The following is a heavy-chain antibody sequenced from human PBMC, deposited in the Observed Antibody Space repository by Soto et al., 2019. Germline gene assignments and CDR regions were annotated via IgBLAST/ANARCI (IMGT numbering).Heavy chain of an antibody. J-gene: IGHJ4*02. CDR1: GSTFSNAW. D-gene: IGHD3-16*02. Sequence: EVQLVESGGDLVKPGGSLTLSCAASGSTFSNAWMSWVRQAPGKGLEWVGRIKSKTDGGTTDYAAHGKGRFTISRDDSKDMFYLYMSSLKTEVTAMYYCASYDYMWVSDRYWCAYWGQGTLVTVSS. V-gene: IGHV3-15*01. CDR2: IKSKTDGGTT. CDR3: ASYDYMWVSDRYWCAY.